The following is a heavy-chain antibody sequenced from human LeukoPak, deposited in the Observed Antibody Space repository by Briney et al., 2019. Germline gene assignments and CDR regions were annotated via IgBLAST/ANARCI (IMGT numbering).Heavy chain of an antibody. CDR2: FDPEDGET. J-gene: IGHJ4*02. V-gene: IGHV1-24*01. D-gene: IGHD3-22*01. CDR3: ATVEPSYYDSSGYSD. Sequence: ASVTVSCTVSGYTLTELSMHWVRQAPGKGLEWMGGFDPEDGETIYAQKFQGRVTMTEDTSIDTAYMELSSLRSEDTAVYYCATVEPSYYDSSGYSDWGQGTLFNVSS. CDR1: GYTLTELS.